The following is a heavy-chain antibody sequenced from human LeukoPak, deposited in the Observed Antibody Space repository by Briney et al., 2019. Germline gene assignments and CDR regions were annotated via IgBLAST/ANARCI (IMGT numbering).Heavy chain of an antibody. D-gene: IGHD1-14*01. CDR2: IFHSGST. J-gene: IGHJ3*02. CDR3: AGWSSGSSAYDI. V-gene: IGHV4-39*01. Sequence: SETLSLTCTVSGGSISSSSYYWSWIRQPPGKGLERLGSIFHSGSTYYSPSFKSRVTISADTSENQFSLRLPSVTAADTAVYYCAGWSSGSSAYDIWGHGTMVTVSS. CDR1: GGSISSSSYY.